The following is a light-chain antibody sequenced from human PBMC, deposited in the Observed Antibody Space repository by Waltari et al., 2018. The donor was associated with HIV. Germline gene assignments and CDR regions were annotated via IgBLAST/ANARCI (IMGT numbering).Light chain of an antibody. V-gene: IGLV1-44*01. Sequence: QSVLTQPPSASGTPGQRATIPCSGIRSNIASNTGNWYQQLPGTAPKLLIYSNNQRPSGIPDRFSGSKSGTSASLAISGLQSEDEADYYCAAWDDNMNGWVFGGGTKLTVL. CDR3: AAWDDNMNGWV. CDR1: RSNIASNT. J-gene: IGLJ3*02. CDR2: SNN.